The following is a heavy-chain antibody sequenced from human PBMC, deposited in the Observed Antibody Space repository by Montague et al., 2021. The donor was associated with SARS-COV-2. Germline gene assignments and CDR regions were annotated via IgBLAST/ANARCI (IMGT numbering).Heavy chain of an antibody. CDR1: GFTFSSYA. D-gene: IGHD3-16*01. V-gene: IGHV3-30*04. Sequence: SLRLSCAASGFTFSSYAMHWVRQAPGKGLEWVAVISYDGSNKYYADSVKGRFTISRDNSKNMLYLQMNSLRAEDTAVYYCARDRDDYIWGSYENFDYWGQGTLVTVSS. CDR3: ARDRDDYIWGSYENFDY. CDR2: ISYDGSNK. J-gene: IGHJ4*02.